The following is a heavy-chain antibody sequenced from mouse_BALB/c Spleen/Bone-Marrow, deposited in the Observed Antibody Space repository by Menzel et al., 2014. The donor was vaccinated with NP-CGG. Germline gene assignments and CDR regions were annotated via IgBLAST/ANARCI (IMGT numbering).Heavy chain of an antibody. CDR3: AREVLRDYFDY. D-gene: IGHD1-1*01. J-gene: IGHJ2*01. V-gene: IGHV5-12-1*01. Sequence: EVNLVESGGVLVKPGGSLKLSCAASGFAFSSYDMSWVRQTPEKRLEWVAYISSGGGSTYYPDTVKGRFTITRDNAKNTLYLQMSSLKSEDTAMYYCAREVLRDYFDYWGQGTTLTVSS. CDR2: ISSGGGST. CDR1: GFAFSSYD.